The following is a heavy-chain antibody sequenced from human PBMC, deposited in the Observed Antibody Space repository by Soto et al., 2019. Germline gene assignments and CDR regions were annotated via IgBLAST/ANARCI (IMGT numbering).Heavy chain of an antibody. Sequence: SVKVSCKASGGTFSSYAISWVRQAPGQGLEWMGGIIPIFGTANYAQKFQGRVTITADESTGTAYMELSSLRSEDTAVYYCAITVVPAAAHYYGMDVWGQGTTVTVSS. CDR2: IIPIFGTA. D-gene: IGHD2-2*01. CDR3: AITVVPAAAHYYGMDV. CDR1: GGTFSSYA. J-gene: IGHJ6*02. V-gene: IGHV1-69*13.